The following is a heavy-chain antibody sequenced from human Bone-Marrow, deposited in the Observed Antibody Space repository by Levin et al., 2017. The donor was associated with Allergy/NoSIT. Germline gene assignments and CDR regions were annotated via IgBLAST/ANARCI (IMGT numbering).Heavy chain of an antibody. J-gene: IGHJ4*02. D-gene: IGHD3-9*01. Sequence: SGPTLVKPTQTLTLTCTFSGFSLSTSGVGVGWIRQPPGKALEWLALIYWNDDKRYSPSLKSRLTITKDTSKNQVVLTMTNMDPVDTATYYCAHQFCYYPNYDILTGPLPFDYWGQGTLVTVSS. CDR2: IYWNDDK. CDR1: GFSLSTSGVG. V-gene: IGHV2-5*01. CDR3: AHQFCYYPNYDILTGPLPFDY.